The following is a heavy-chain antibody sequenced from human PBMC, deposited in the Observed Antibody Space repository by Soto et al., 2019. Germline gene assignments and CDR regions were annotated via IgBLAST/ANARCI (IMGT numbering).Heavy chain of an antibody. J-gene: IGHJ2*01. CDR2: TYTGGTT. V-gene: IGHV3-53*01. Sequence: EVRLVESGGGLMQPGGSLRLSCAASGFSVSTNYMTWVRQAPEKGLEWVSVTYTGGTTYYADSVKGRFTISRDNSKNTLYLQMDSLRGEDTAVYYCARADGDYGNWYFDLWGRGTLVTVSS. CDR1: GFSVSTNY. D-gene: IGHD4-17*01. CDR3: ARADGDYGNWYFDL.